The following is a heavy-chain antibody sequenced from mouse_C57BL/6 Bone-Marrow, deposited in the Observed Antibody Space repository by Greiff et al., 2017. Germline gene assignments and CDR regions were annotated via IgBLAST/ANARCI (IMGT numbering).Heavy chain of an antibody. CDR1: GYTFTSYW. D-gene: IGHD2-5*01. CDR3: ARAYNSNPWFAY. Sequence: VQLQQPGAELVMPGASVKLSCKASGYTFTSYWMNWVKQTPGQGLEWIGEIAPSASYTTYNQKFNGKSTLTVYKSSRTADMQLSSLTSEDSAVYYCARAYNSNPWFAYWGQGTLVTVAA. CDR2: IAPSASYT. J-gene: IGHJ3*01. V-gene: IGHV1-69*01.